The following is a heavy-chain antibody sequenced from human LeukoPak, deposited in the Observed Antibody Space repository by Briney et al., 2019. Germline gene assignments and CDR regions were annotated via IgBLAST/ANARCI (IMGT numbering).Heavy chain of an antibody. V-gene: IGHV4-4*07. Sequence: SETLSLTCTVSGGSISSYYWSWIRQPAGKGLEWIGRIYTSGSTNYNPSLKSRVTMSVNTSKNQFSLKLSSVTAADTAVYYCARDRQMATVTTPFPWYFDLWGRGTLVTVSS. D-gene: IGHD4-17*01. CDR2: IYTSGST. CDR3: ARDRQMATVTTPFPWYFDL. CDR1: GGSISSYY. J-gene: IGHJ2*01.